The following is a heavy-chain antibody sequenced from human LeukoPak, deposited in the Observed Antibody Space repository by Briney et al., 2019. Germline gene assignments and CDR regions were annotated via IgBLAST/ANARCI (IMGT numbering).Heavy chain of an antibody. CDR3: ARDYYDSSGYSAALDN. V-gene: IGHV1-2*02. D-gene: IGHD3-22*01. J-gene: IGHJ4*02. Sequence: GASVKVSCKASGYTFTGYFIHWVRQAAGQGLEWMGWINPNSGVTNYAQKFQGRVTMTRDTSISTAYMELSRLTSDDTAVYYCARDYYDSSGYSAALDNWGQGTLVTVSS. CDR1: GYTFTGYF. CDR2: INPNSGVT.